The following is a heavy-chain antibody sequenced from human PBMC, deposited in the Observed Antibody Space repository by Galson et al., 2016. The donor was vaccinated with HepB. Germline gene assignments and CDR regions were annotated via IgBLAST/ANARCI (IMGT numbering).Heavy chain of an antibody. D-gene: IGHD6-25*01. CDR3: ARSGKAAVAPPQDFLQH. CDR2: IVPILGIA. V-gene: IGHV1-69*10. CDR1: GGTFSSYA. Sequence: SVKVSCKASGGTFSSYAINWVRQAPGQGLEWMGGIVPILGIAEYSPHFQDRVTITADRSTRTVYMELNSLRSEDTAVYFCARSGKAAVAPPQDFLQHWGQGSLVSVSS. J-gene: IGHJ1*01.